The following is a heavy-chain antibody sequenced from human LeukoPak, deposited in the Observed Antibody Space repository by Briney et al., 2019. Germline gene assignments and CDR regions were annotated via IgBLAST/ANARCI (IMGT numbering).Heavy chain of an antibody. CDR1: GFTFSSFG. D-gene: IGHD3-22*01. J-gene: IGHJ2*01. CDR3: ARDPADYDSSGSYSYWYFDL. Sequence: GGSQTLSCAASGFTFSSFGMHWVRQAPGKGLEWVAVLWSDGSIQYYAASVKGRFTISRDNSMNTLYLQMNSLRVDDTAVYYCARDPADYDSSGSYSYWYFDLWGRGTLVTVSS. V-gene: IGHV3-33*01. CDR2: LWSDGSIQ.